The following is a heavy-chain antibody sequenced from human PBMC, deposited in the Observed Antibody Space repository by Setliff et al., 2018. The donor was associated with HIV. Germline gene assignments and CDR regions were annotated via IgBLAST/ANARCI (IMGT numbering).Heavy chain of an antibody. CDR1: GYSFTNSW. Sequence: PGESLKISCRGSGYSFTNSWIGWVRQTPGKGLEWMGIIHPSDSDSRYSPSFQGQVTISADKSISTAYLQWSSLKASDTAIYYCARHRVDISLLVAQDPGAFDGWGQGTMVTVSS. V-gene: IGHV5-51*01. D-gene: IGHD5-12*01. CDR3: ARHRVDISLLVAQDPGAFDG. CDR2: IHPSDSDS. J-gene: IGHJ3*01.